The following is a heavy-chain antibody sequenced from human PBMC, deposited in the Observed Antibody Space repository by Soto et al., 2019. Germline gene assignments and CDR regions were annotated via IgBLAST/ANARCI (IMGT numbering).Heavy chain of an antibody. CDR3: AKELPESTRVDYYYYYGMDV. V-gene: IGHV3-30*18. J-gene: IGHJ6*02. Sequence: GGSLRLSCAASGFTFSSYGMHWVRQAPGKGLEWVAVISYDGSNKYYADSVKGRFTISRDNSKNTLYLQMNSLRAEDTAVYYCAKELPESTRVDYYYYYGMDVWGQGTTVTVSS. CDR1: GFTFSSYG. CDR2: ISYDGSNK. D-gene: IGHD2-15*01.